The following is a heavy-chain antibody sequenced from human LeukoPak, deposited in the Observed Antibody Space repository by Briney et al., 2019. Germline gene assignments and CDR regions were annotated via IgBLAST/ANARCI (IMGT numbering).Heavy chain of an antibody. Sequence: PSETLSLTCTVSGGSISSGGYYWSWIRQHPGKGLEWIGYIYYSGSTYYNPSLKTRVTISVDTSKNQFSLKLSSVTAADTAVYYCARRLMVATKYYFDYWGQGTLVTVSS. J-gene: IGHJ4*02. CDR3: ARRLMVATKYYFDY. CDR1: GGSISSGGYY. D-gene: IGHD3-10*01. V-gene: IGHV4-31*03. CDR2: IYYSGST.